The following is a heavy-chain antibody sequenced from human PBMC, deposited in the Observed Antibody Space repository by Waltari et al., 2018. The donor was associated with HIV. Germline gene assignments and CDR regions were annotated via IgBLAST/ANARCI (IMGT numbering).Heavy chain of an antibody. CDR2: INHSGST. J-gene: IGHJ4*02. D-gene: IGHD6-13*01. Sequence: QVQLQQWGARLLKPSETLSLTCAVYGGYFSDYYWSWIRKSPEKGLEWIGAINHSGSTNYNPSLKSRVTISVDTSKNQFSLKLSSVTAADTAVYYCASDGSVSMGSAAGTFGYWAQGTLVTVSS. CDR3: ASDGSVSMGSAAGTFGY. V-gene: IGHV4-34*01. CDR1: GGYFSDYY.